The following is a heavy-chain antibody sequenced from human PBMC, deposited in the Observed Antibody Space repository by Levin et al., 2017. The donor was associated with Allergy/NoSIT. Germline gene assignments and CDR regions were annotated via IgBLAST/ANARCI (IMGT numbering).Heavy chain of an antibody. V-gene: IGHV3-33*01. Sequence: GESLKISCAASGFTFSSYGMHWVRQAPGKGLEWVAVIWYDGSNKYYADSVKGRFTISRDNSKNTLYLQMNSLRAEDTAVYYCARGRLPPDLYYFDYWGQGTLVTVSS. CDR2: IWYDGSNK. CDR3: ARGRLPPDLYYFDY. D-gene: IGHD4-11*01. J-gene: IGHJ4*02. CDR1: GFTFSSYG.